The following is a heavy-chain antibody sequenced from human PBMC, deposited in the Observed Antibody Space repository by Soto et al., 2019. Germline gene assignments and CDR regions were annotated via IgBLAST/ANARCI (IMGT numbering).Heavy chain of an antibody. V-gene: IGHV1-69*01. CDR3: ARGPGVACIAAAGREIWFEP. D-gene: IGHD6-13*01. Sequence: QVQLVQSGAEVKKPGSSVKVSCKASGGTFSSYAISWGRQAPGQGLEWMGVIIPIFGTANYAQKFQGRVTITADESTSTADMELSSPRSEDMAVYYCARGPGVACIAAAGREIWFEPWGQGTLVTVSS. CDR1: GGTFSSYA. CDR2: IIPIFGTA. J-gene: IGHJ5*02.